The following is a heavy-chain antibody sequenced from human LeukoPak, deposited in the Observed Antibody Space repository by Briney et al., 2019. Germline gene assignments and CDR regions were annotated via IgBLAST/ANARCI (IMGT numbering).Heavy chain of an antibody. J-gene: IGHJ4*02. V-gene: IGHV1-18*01. D-gene: IGHD4-17*01. Sequence: ASVKVSCKASNYTFTNYGISWVRQAPGQGLEWMGWISAYNGNTHYAQKLQDRVTMTTDTSTSTAYMELRSLRSDDTAVYYCARDALPTAYFDYWGQGTLVTVSS. CDR2: ISAYNGNT. CDR1: NYTFTNYG. CDR3: ARDALPTAYFDY.